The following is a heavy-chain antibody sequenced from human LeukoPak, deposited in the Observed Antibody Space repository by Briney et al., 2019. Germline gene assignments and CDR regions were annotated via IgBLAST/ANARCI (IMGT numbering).Heavy chain of an antibody. CDR2: IYSGGST. CDR1: GFTVSSNY. V-gene: IGHV3-66*01. D-gene: IGHD7-27*01. CDR3: ARGPNWGNLDF. Sequence: GGSLRLSCAASGFTVSSNYMSWVRQAPGKGLEWVSVIYSGGSTYYADSVKGRFTISRDNSENTLYLQMNSLRAEDTAVYYCARGPNWGNLDFWGQGTLVTVSS. J-gene: IGHJ4*02.